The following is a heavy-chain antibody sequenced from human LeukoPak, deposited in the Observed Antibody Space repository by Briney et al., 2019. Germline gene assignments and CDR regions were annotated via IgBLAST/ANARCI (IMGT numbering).Heavy chain of an antibody. CDR1: GYTFTGYY. D-gene: IGHD6-19*01. J-gene: IGHJ4*02. CDR2: INPNSGGT. V-gene: IGHV1-2*05. CDR3: ARDRSPYSSGWYYFDY. Sequence: ASVKVSCKASGYTFTGYYMHWVRQAPGQGLEWMGRINPNSGGTNYAQKFQGRVTMTRDTSISTAYMELSRLRSDDTVVYYCARDRSPYSSGWYYFDYWGQGTLVTVSS.